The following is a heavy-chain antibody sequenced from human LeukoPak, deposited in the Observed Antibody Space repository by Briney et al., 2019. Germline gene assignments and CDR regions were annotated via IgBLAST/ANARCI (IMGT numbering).Heavy chain of an antibody. CDR3: AREESTVTTHAFDI. D-gene: IGHD4-17*01. V-gene: IGHV3-7*01. Sequence: GGSLRLSCAASGYTFSRYWMSWVRQAPGKGLEWVADIKEDGNEKHYVDSVKGRFSISRDNAENSLRLQMNSLRVEDTAVYYCAREESTVTTHAFDIWGQGTLVTVSS. CDR2: IKEDGNEK. CDR1: GYTFSRYW. J-gene: IGHJ3*02.